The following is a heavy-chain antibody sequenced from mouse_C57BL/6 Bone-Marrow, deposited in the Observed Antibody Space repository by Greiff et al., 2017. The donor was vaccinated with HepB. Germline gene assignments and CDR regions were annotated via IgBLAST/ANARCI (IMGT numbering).Heavy chain of an antibody. J-gene: IGHJ2*01. CDR1: GYTFTDYY. Sequence: QVQLQQSGAELVRPGASVKLSYKASGYTFTDYYINWVKQRPGQGLEWIARIYPGSGNTYYNEKFKGKATLTAEKSSSTAYMQLSSLTSEDSAVYFCARSPYYGSSCDYFDYWGQGTTLTVSS. CDR3: ARSPYYGSSCDYFDY. D-gene: IGHD1-1*01. CDR2: IYPGSGNT. V-gene: IGHV1-76*01.